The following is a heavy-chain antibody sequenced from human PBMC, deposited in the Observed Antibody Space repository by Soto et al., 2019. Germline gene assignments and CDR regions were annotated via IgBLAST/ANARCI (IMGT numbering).Heavy chain of an antibody. V-gene: IGHV3-23*01. D-gene: IGHD3-10*01. Sequence: EVQLLESGGGLVQPGGSLRLSCAASGFTFTSYSMNWVRQAPGKGLEWVSTTSGGDTTFYADSVKGRFTISRDESKNTLYLEMNSLRVDDTAVYFCAKRDSGSGTSPPLIGSWGQGTLVTVSS. CDR1: GFTFTSYS. CDR2: TSGGDTT. CDR3: AKRDSGSGTSPPLIGS. J-gene: IGHJ4*02.